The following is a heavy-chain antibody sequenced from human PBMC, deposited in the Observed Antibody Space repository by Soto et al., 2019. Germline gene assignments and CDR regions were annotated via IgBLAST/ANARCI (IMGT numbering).Heavy chain of an antibody. Sequence: LSLTCTVSGGSIHSGDYYWGWIRQPPGKGLEWIGYIYYSGSTYYNPSLKSRVTISVDTSKNQFSLKLSSVTAADTAVYYCTRTAGYVYQLLFNYWGQGTLVTVSS. D-gene: IGHD2-2*01. CDR3: TRTAGYVYQLLFNY. CDR2: IYYSGST. CDR1: GGSIHSGDYY. V-gene: IGHV4-30-4*01. J-gene: IGHJ4*01.